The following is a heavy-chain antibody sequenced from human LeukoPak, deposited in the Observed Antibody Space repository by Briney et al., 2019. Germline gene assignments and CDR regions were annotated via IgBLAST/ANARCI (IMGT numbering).Heavy chain of an antibody. CDR1: GFTFRNYN. V-gene: IGHV3-74*01. Sequence: GGSLRLSCAASGFTFRNYNMNWVRQAPGKGLVWVSRINSDGSSTSYADSVKGRFTISRDNAKNTLYLQMNSLRAEDTAVYYCARDNYGDGVDYWGQGTLVTVSS. CDR2: INSDGSST. D-gene: IGHD4-17*01. J-gene: IGHJ4*02. CDR3: ARDNYGDGVDY.